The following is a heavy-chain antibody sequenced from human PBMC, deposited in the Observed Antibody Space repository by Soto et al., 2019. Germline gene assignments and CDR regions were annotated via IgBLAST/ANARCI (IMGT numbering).Heavy chain of an antibody. CDR2: ISYDGSNK. CDR1: GFTFSSYA. J-gene: IGHJ4*02. Sequence: GGSLRLSCAASGFTFSSYAMHWVRQAPGKGLEWVAVISYDGSNKYYADSVKGRFTISRDNSKNTLYLQMNSLRAEDTAVYYCARDLTVTTFDYWGQGTLVTVSS. D-gene: IGHD4-17*01. V-gene: IGHV3-30-3*01. CDR3: ARDLTVTTFDY.